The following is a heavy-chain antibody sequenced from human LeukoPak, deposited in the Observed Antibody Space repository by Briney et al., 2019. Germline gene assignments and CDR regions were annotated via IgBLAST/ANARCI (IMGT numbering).Heavy chain of an antibody. J-gene: IGHJ4*02. Sequence: ASVKVSCKASGYTFTSHGISWVRQAPGQGLEWMGWISAYNGNTNYAQKLQGRVTMTTDTSTSTAYMELRSLRSDDTAVYYCARDSHIVVVPAAPPDYWGQGTLVTVSS. CDR3: ARDSHIVVVPAAPPDY. CDR1: GYTFTSHG. V-gene: IGHV1-18*01. D-gene: IGHD2-2*01. CDR2: ISAYNGNT.